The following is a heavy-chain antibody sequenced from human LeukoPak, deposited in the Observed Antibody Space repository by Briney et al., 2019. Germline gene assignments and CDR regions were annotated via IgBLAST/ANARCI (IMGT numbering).Heavy chain of an antibody. J-gene: IGHJ4*02. CDR1: GFSFSSYG. CDR3: ARELYGGKFSPHLDF. Sequence: PGGSLRLSCAASGFSFSSYGMQWVRQAPGEGLERVAFIQYDGSNKYYADSVKGRFTISRDNSKNTLYVQMNSLRAEDTGVFYCARELYGGKFSPHLDFWGQGTLVTVSS. V-gene: IGHV3-30*02. D-gene: IGHD4-23*01. CDR2: IQYDGSNK.